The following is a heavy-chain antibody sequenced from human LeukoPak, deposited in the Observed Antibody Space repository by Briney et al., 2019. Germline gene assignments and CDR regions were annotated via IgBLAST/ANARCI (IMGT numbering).Heavy chain of an antibody. CDR1: GGSVSSGSYY. Sequence: SETLSLTCTVSGGSVSSGSYYWSWIRQPPGTGLEWIGYIYYSGSTNYNPSLKSRVTISVDTSKNQFSLKLSSVTAADTAVYYCARDRPRGDGYNDYYYYGMDVWGQGTTVTVSS. CDR2: IYYSGST. J-gene: IGHJ6*02. CDR3: ARDRPRGDGYNDYYYYGMDV. V-gene: IGHV4-61*01. D-gene: IGHD5-24*01.